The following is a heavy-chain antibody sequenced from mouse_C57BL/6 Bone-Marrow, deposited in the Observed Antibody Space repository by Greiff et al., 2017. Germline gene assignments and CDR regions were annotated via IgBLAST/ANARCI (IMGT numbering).Heavy chain of an antibody. Sequence: QVQLQQSGPGLVQPSQSLSITCTVSGFSLTSYGVHWVRQSPGKGLEWLGVIWSGGSTAYNAAFISRLSISKDNATSQVFFKMNSLQADDTAIYYCARERNGYYLPDAMDYWGQGTSVTVSS. D-gene: IGHD2-3*01. V-gene: IGHV2-2*01. J-gene: IGHJ4*01. CDR1: GFSLTSYG. CDR2: IWSGGST. CDR3: ARERNGYYLPDAMDY.